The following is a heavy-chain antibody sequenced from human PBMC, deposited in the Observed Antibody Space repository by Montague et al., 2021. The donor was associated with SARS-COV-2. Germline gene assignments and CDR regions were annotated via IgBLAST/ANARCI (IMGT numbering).Heavy chain of an antibody. CDR1: GFSLRTAGTC. CDR3: ARLSGVAPRCYYEGMDV. J-gene: IGHJ6*02. V-gene: IGHV2-70*11. CDR2: IDWDGDK. D-gene: IGHD7-27*01. Sequence: PALVKPTQTLTLTCTFSGFSLRTAGTCVSWIRQPPGKAPQWLARIDWDGDKYYSRTLETWVSISTDTAKTQVVLTMTNVDPMDTATYYCARLSGVAPRCYYEGMDVWGQGTAVTVSS.